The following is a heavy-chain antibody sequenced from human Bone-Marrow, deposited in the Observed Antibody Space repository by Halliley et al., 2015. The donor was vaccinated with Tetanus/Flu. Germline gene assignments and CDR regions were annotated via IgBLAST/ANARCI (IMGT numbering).Heavy chain of an antibody. J-gene: IGHJ5*02. CDR2: VTPMFGTA. D-gene: IGHD6-19*01. Sequence: WMGRVTPMFGTANYAQKFQGRVSIIADQSTSTVYMELRSRSSDDTAVYYCARDRAVAGTGWFAPWGQGTLVSVSS. V-gene: IGHV1-69*15. CDR3: ARDRAVAGTGWFAP.